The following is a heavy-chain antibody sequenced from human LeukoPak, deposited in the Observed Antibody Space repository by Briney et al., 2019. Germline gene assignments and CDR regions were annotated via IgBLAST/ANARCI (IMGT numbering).Heavy chain of an antibody. J-gene: IGHJ4*02. CDR2: INHSGST. Sequence: SETLSLTCAVYGGSFSGYCWSWIRQPPGKGLEWIGEINHSGSTNYNPSPKSRVTISVDTSKNQFSLKLSSVTAADTAVYYCARAGTYYDSSGYYYCFDYWGQGTLVTVSS. V-gene: IGHV4-34*01. CDR1: GGSFSGYC. CDR3: ARAGTYYDSSGYYYCFDY. D-gene: IGHD3-22*01.